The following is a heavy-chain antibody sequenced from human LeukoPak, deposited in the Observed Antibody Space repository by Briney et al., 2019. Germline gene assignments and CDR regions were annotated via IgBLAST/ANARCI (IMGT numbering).Heavy chain of an antibody. CDR3: ASTYRKWELLRGRFDY. J-gene: IGHJ4*02. CDR2: IIPIFGTA. CDR1: GGTFSSYA. V-gene: IGHV1-69*01. D-gene: IGHD1-26*01. Sequence: ASVTVSCTASGGTFSSYAISWVRQAPGQGLEWMGGIIPIFGTANYAQKFQGRVTITADESTSTAYMELSSLRSEDTAVYYCASTYRKWELLRGRFDYWGQGTLVTVSS.